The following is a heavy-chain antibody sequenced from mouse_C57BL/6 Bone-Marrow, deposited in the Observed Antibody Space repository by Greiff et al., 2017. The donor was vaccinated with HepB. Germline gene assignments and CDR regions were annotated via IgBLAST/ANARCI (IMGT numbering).Heavy chain of an antibody. J-gene: IGHJ1*03. D-gene: IGHD2-12*01. Sequence: EVQLQESGAELVRPGASVKLSCTASGFTINDDYMHWVKQRPEQGLEWIGCIDPENGDTEYASKFQGKATRTADTSSNTAYLQLSSLTSEDTAVYDGTPTYDGRSYGDFDGWGTGTTATVAA. V-gene: IGHV14-4*01. CDR1: GFTINDDY. CDR3: TPTYDGRSYGDFDG. CDR2: IDPENGDT.